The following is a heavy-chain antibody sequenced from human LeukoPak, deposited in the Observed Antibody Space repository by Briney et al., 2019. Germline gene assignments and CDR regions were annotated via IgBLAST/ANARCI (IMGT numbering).Heavy chain of an antibody. CDR1: GGTFSSYA. V-gene: IGHV1-69*01. D-gene: IGHD5-24*01. J-gene: IGHJ4*02. CDR3: ARDTRGLQPHFDY. Sequence: ASVKVSCKASGGTFSSYAISWVRQAPGQGLEWMGGIIPIFGTANYAQKFQGRVTITADESTSTAYKELSSLRSEDTAVYYCARDTRGLQPHFDYWGQGTLVTVSS. CDR2: IIPIFGTA.